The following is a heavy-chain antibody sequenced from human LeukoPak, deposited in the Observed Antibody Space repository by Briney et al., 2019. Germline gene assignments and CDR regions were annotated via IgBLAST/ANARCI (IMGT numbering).Heavy chain of an antibody. J-gene: IGHJ3*02. V-gene: IGHV3-23*01. Sequence: PGGSLRLSCAASGFTFSSYAMSWVRQAPGKGLEWVSAISGSGGSTYYADSVKGRFTISRDNSKNTLYLQMNSLRAEDTAVYYCAKIPMVRGVISGAFDIWGQGTMVTVSS. CDR3: AKIPMVRGVISGAFDI. D-gene: IGHD3-10*01. CDR1: GFTFSSYA. CDR2: ISGSGGST.